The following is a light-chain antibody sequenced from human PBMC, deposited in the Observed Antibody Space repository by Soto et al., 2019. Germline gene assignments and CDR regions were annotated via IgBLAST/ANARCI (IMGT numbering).Light chain of an antibody. CDR2: DVS. J-gene: IGLJ1*01. V-gene: IGLV2-14*01. Sequence: QSVLTQPASVSGSPGQSITISCTGTSSDFGGYNYVSWYQQHPGKAPKLMIYDVSNRPSGVSNRFSGSKSDNTASLTISGLQAEDEADYYCSSYTSSSTLYVFGTGTKVTVL. CDR3: SSYTSSSTLYV. CDR1: SSDFGGYNY.